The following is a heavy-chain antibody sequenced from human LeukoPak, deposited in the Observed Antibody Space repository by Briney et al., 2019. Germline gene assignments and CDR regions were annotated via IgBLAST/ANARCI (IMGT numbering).Heavy chain of an antibody. Sequence: SETLSLTCAVYGGSFSGYYWSWIRQPPGKGLEWIGEINHSGSTNYNPSLKGRVTISVDTSKNQFSLKLSSVTAADTAVYYCARRFRGARAYGSGSYQAYYYYYYMDVWGKGTTVTISS. J-gene: IGHJ6*03. CDR2: INHSGST. D-gene: IGHD3-10*01. V-gene: IGHV4-34*01. CDR3: ARRFRGARAYGSGSYQAYYYYYYMDV. CDR1: GGSFSGYY.